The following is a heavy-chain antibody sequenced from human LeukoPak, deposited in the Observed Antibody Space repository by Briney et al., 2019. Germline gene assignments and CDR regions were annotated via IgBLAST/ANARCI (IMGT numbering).Heavy chain of an antibody. CDR3: ARQTGSGLFSLP. D-gene: IGHD3-10*01. CDR1: GGSISSSSYF. J-gene: IGHJ4*02. CDR2: IYYSGST. V-gene: IGHV4-39*01. Sequence: SETLSLTCTVSGGSISSSSYFWAWIRQPPVMGLEWIGNIYYSGSTYYNPSLQSRVTISVDTSKNQFSLKLSSVTAADTAVYYCARQTGSGLFSLPGGQGTLVTVSS.